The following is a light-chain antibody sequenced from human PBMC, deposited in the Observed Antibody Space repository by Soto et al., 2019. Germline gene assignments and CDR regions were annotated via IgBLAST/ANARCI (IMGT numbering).Light chain of an antibody. J-gene: IGKJ2*01. CDR3: QQRADWPRGS. CDR1: QSVASY. V-gene: IGKV3-11*01. Sequence: EIVLTQSPDTLSLSPGDTATLSCRASQSVASYLAWYQQKPGQPPRLLMYHASNRATGMPARFSGSGSGTHFPLPIRSLEPDDFAVYYCQQRADWPRGSFGQGTKLEIK. CDR2: HAS.